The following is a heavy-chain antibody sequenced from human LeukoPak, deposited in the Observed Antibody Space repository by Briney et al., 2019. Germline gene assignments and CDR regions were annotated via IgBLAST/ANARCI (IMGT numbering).Heavy chain of an antibody. V-gene: IGHV3-74*01. D-gene: IGHD2/OR15-2a*01. CDR2: INSDGSWT. CDR3: VSFYETY. Sequence: GGSLRLSCAASGHSWMHWVRQAPGKGLVWVSHINSDGSWTSYADSVKGRFTISKDNAKNTVYLQMNSLRAEDTAVYYCVSFYETYWGRGTLVTVSS. CDR1: GHSW. J-gene: IGHJ4*02.